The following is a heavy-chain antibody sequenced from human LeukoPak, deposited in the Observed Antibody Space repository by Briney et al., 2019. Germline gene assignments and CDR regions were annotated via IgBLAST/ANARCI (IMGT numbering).Heavy chain of an antibody. Sequence: ESGPTLVSPSEPLSLTCTVSGGSISSSSYYWGWIRQPPEKGLEWIGIIYYSGSTYYNPSLKSRVTISVDTSKNQFSLKLSSVTAADTAVYYCASSSKNDFWSGYPFSWFDPWGQGTLVTVSS. J-gene: IGHJ5*02. D-gene: IGHD3-3*01. CDR3: ASSSKNDFWSGYPFSWFDP. CDR2: IYYSGST. CDR1: GGSISSSSYY. V-gene: IGHV4-39*07.